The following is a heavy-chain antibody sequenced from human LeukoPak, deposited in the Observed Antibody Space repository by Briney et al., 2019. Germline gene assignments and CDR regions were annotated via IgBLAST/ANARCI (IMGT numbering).Heavy chain of an antibody. CDR2: MNPNSGNT. V-gene: IGHV1-8*01. Sequence: EASVKVSCKASGYTFTSYDINWVRQAPGQGLEWMGWMNPNSGNTACAQGFQGRVTMTRNASISTAYMELSSLRSEDTALYYCARGPVDTLASIYGDPFDYWGQGTLVTVSS. J-gene: IGHJ4*02. CDR3: ARGPVDTLASIYGDPFDY. D-gene: IGHD5-18*01. CDR1: GYTFTSYD.